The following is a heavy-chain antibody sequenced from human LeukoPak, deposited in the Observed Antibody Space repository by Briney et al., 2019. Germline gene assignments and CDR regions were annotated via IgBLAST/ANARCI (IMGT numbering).Heavy chain of an antibody. Sequence: GGSLRLSCAASGFTFSTCSMSWVRQAPGKGLEWVSSISSSSSYISYADSVKGRFTISRDNAKNSLFLQMNSLRAEDTAVYYCAKGPNYSSSWYVYWGQGTLVTVSS. V-gene: IGHV3-21*01. CDR2: ISSSSSYI. D-gene: IGHD6-13*01. CDR1: GFTFSTCS. CDR3: AKGPNYSSSWYVY. J-gene: IGHJ4*02.